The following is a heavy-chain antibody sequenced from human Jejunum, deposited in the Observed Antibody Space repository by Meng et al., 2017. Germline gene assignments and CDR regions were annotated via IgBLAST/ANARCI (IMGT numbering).Heavy chain of an antibody. Sequence: QRHLQESGPGLGKPSGTLSLTCAVSGDFTSSSDRWTWVRQAPGRGLEWIGEVWHSGATYYNPSLESRLTISIDTSNNRFSLELSSATAADTAVYYCARGVLERYFDYWGQGALVTVSS. CDR3: ARGVLERYFDY. J-gene: IGHJ4*02. CDR1: GDFTSSSDR. D-gene: IGHD3-10*01. V-gene: IGHV4-4*02. CDR2: VWHSGAT.